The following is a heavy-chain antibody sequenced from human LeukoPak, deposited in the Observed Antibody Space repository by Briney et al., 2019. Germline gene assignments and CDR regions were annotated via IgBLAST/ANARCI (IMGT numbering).Heavy chain of an antibody. J-gene: IGHJ4*02. D-gene: IGHD3-9*01. CDR2: ISYDGSNK. CDR1: GFTFSSYA. CDR3: ARGYFDWLLPDY. V-gene: IGHV3-30*04. Sequence: GGSLRLSCAASGFTFSSYAMHWVRQAPGKGLEWVAVISYDGSNKYYADYVKGRFTISRDNSKNTLYLQMNSLRAEDTAVYYCARGYFDWLLPDYWGQGTLVTVSS.